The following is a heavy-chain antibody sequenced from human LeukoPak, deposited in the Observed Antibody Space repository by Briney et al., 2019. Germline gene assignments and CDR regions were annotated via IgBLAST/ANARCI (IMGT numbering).Heavy chain of an antibody. CDR1: GFTFSSYA. D-gene: IGHD3-22*01. J-gene: IGHJ4*02. V-gene: IGHV3-23*01. CDR3: ARGEFYYYDSSGYPVDY. Sequence: GASLRLSCAASGFTFSSYAMSWVRQAPGKGLEWVSAISGSGGSTYYADSVKGRFTISRDNSKNTLYLQMNSLRAEDTAVYYCARGEFYYYDSSGYPVDYWGQGTLVTVSS. CDR2: ISGSGGST.